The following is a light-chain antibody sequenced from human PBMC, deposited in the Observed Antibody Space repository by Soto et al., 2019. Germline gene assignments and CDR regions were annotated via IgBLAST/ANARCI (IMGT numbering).Light chain of an antibody. J-gene: IGKJ3*01. CDR1: QGIRND. CDR2: AAS. V-gene: IGKV1-6*01. Sequence: AIKMTQSPSSLSASVGDRVTITCRASQGIRNDLDWFQQKPGKAPKLLIYAASNLQSGVPARFSGSGSGTDFTLTISSLQPEDFATYYCLQKYFSPFTFGPGTKVDIK. CDR3: LQKYFSPFT.